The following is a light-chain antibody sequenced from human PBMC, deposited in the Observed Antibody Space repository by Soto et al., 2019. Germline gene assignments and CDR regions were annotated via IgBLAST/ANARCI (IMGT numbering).Light chain of an antibody. CDR3: QQYGSSPPSWT. V-gene: IGKV3-20*01. J-gene: IGKJ1*01. CDR1: QSVSSSY. Sequence: ENVLTQSPGTLSLSPGERATLSCRASQSVSSSYLAWYQQKPGQPPSLLIFDASNRATGIPDRFSDSGSGTDFTLTISSREPEDFAVYYCQQYGSSPPSWTFGQGTKVEIK. CDR2: DAS.